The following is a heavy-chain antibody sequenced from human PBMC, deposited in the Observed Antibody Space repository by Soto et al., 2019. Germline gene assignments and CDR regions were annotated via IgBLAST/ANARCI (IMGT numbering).Heavy chain of an antibody. CDR1: GFTFGDYA. V-gene: IGHV3-49*03. CDR3: TREDPPGNNNFDY. D-gene: IGHD2-15*01. Sequence: LRLSCTASGFTFGDYAMSWFRQAPGKGLEWVGFIRSKAYGGTTEYAASVKGRFTISRDDSKSIAYLQMNSLKTEDTAVYYCTREDPPGNNNFDYWGQGTLVTISS. J-gene: IGHJ4*02. CDR2: IRSKAYGGTT.